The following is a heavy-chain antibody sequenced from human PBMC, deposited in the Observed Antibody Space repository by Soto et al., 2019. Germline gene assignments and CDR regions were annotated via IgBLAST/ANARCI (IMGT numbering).Heavy chain of an antibody. J-gene: IGHJ6*02. CDR2: IIPIFGTA. CDR3: ASHDDAHCYYYCMDV. V-gene: IGHV1-69*12. Sequence: QVQLVQSGAEVKKPGSSVKVSCKASGGTFSSYAISWVRQAPGQGLEWMGGIIPIFGTADYAQKLQGRVTITADDTTSTAFRDLSSLRSEDTAGSYCASHDDAHCYYYCMDVWGQGTTVTVSS. CDR1: GGTFSSYA. D-gene: IGHD3-3*01.